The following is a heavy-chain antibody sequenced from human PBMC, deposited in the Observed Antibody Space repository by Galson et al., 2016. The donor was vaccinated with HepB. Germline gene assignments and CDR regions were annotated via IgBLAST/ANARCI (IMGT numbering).Heavy chain of an antibody. J-gene: IGHJ6*02. CDR2: INSDGSST. Sequence: SLRLSCAASGFTFTRYWMHWVRQAPGKGLVWVSRINSDGSSTTYAVSVKGRFTISRDNAKNTLDLQMNSLRAEDTALYYCVREDYGDDPIYYYYYGMDVWGQGTTVTVSS. V-gene: IGHV3-74*01. D-gene: IGHD4-17*01. CDR1: GFTFTRYW. CDR3: VREDYGDDPIYYYYYGMDV.